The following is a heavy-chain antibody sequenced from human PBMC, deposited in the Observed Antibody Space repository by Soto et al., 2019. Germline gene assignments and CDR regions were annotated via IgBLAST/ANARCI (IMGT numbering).Heavy chain of an antibody. V-gene: IGHV4-30-4*01. CDR1: GGSISSGDYY. Sequence: PSETLSLTCTVSGGSISSGDYYWSWIRQPPGKGLEWIGYIYYSGSTYYNPSLKSRVTISVDTSKNQFSLKLSSVTAADTAVYYCARTSYYYYDSSGYLAPGYYFYYWGQGTLVTVSS. CDR2: IYYSGST. CDR3: ARTSYYYYDSSGYLAPGYYFYY. D-gene: IGHD3-22*01. J-gene: IGHJ4*02.